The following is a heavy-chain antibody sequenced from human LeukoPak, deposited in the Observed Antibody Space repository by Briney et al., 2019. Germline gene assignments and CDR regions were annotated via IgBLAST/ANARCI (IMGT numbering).Heavy chain of an antibody. CDR1: GFTFSSYA. D-gene: IGHD2-15*01. V-gene: IGHV3-23*01. CDR3: AKDLVVAATSGAFDF. Sequence: GGSLRLSCAASGFTFSSYAMSWVRQAPGKGLEWVSVISGGAGTTYYADSVKGRITISRDNSKNTLYLQMNSLRAEDTAIYHCAKDLVVAATSGAFDFWGQGTMVTVSS. CDR2: ISGGAGTT. J-gene: IGHJ3*01.